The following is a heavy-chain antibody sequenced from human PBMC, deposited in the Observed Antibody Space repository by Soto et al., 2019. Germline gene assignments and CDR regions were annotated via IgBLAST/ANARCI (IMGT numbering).Heavy chain of an antibody. J-gene: IGHJ5*02. V-gene: IGHV3-48*01. CDR1: GFTFSSYG. D-gene: IGHD2-2*01. CDR3: ARDAYSTLKTFDP. CDR2: ISSGSSSK. Sequence: DVQLEESGGGLGQPGGSLRLSCAASGFTFSSYGMTWVRQAPGKGLEWVSYISSGSSSKYYADSVKGRFTISRDNAKDSLYLEMNSLRGEDTAVYYCARDAYSTLKTFDPWGQGTLVTVSS.